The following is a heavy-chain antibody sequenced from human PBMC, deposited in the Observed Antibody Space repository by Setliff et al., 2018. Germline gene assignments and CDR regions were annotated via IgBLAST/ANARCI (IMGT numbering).Heavy chain of an antibody. CDR1: EFIFRSYI. D-gene: IGHD5-18*01. V-gene: IGHV3-21*01. Sequence: PGGSLRLSCAASEFIFRSYIVSWVRQPPGKGLEWVSSISSSSSYIYYADSVKGRFTISRDNAKNSLYLQMNSLRAEDTAVYYCARVRLGLPMVDYWGQGTLVTVSS. CDR2: ISSSSSYI. J-gene: IGHJ4*02. CDR3: ARVRLGLPMVDY.